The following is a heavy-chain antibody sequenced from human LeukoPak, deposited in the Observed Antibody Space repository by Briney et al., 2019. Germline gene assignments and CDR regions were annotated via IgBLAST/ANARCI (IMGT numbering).Heavy chain of an antibody. Sequence: GRSLRLSCAASGFTFSNYAMHWVRQATGKGLEWVAFISHDGSNKFYADSVKGRFTISRDDSKNTLYLQMNSLRAEDTAVYYCARDRWGFHYWGQGTLVSVSS. CDR2: ISHDGSNK. J-gene: IGHJ4*02. CDR1: GFTFSNYA. D-gene: IGHD4-23*01. CDR3: ARDRWGFHY. V-gene: IGHV3-30-3*01.